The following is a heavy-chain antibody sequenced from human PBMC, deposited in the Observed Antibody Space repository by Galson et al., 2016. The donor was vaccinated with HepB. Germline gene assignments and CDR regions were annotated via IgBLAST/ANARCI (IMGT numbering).Heavy chain of an antibody. J-gene: IGHJ6*02. CDR3: ARGLPRSYYGMDV. CDR1: GGPFGGYY. V-gene: IGHV4-34*01. Sequence: ETLSLTCVVYGGPFGGYYWNWIRQPPGKGLEWIGEISHSGSTNYNPSLKSRLTISVHTSKNQFSLRLNSVTAADTAVYYCARGLPRSYYGMDVWGQGTTVTVSS. CDR2: ISHSGST.